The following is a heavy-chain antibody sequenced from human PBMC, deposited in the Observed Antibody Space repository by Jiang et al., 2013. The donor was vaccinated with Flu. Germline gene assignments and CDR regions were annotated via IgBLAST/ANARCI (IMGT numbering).Heavy chain of an antibody. D-gene: IGHD2-15*01. J-gene: IGHJ2*01. CDR2: IISMFGTT. V-gene: IGHV1-69*01. CDR1: V. Sequence: VISWVRQAPGQGLEWMGGIISMFGTTNYAQTFKGRITITADESTSTVFLELSSLRSEDTAVYYCARDSSSEAYPLLLYYFDLWGRGTLVTVSS. CDR3: ARDSSSEAYPLLLYYFDL.